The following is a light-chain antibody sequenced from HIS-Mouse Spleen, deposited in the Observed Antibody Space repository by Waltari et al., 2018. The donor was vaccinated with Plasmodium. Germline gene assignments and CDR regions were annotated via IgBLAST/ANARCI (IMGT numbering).Light chain of an antibody. CDR3: QQYKNWPPLT. Sequence: EIVMTQSPANLSVSPGEGATLSCRASQSVSSNLAWYQQKPGQAPRLLIYGASTRATGIPARFRGSGSGTEFTLTISSLQSEDFAVYYCQQYKNWPPLTFGGGTKVEIK. CDR2: GAS. J-gene: IGKJ4*01. CDR1: QSVSSN. V-gene: IGKV3-15*01.